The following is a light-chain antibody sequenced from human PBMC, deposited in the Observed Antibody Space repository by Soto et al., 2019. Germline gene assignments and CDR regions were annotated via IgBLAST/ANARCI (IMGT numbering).Light chain of an antibody. CDR1: QTISSW. Sequence: DIQITQSPSTLSGSVGDRVTITCRASQTISSWLAWYQQKTGKAPNLLIYKASTLQSGVPSRFSGSGSGTEVTLTISTLQPDDFATYYCQHYNSYSEAFGQVTKVE. V-gene: IGKV1-5*03. J-gene: IGKJ1*01. CDR3: QHYNSYSEA. CDR2: KAS.